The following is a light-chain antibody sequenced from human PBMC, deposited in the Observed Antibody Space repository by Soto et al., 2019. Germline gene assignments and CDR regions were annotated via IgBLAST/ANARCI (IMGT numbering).Light chain of an antibody. V-gene: IGLV1-40*01. CDR2: GNS. CDR1: SSNIGAGYD. J-gene: IGLJ1*01. CDR3: RSYDSSLSGFYV. Sequence: QSVLTQPPSVSGAPGQRVTISCTGSSSNIGAGYDVHWYQQLPGTAPKLLIYGNSNRPSGVPYRFSGSKSGTSASLAITGLEADDEADYYCRSYDSSLSGFYVFGTGTKLTVL.